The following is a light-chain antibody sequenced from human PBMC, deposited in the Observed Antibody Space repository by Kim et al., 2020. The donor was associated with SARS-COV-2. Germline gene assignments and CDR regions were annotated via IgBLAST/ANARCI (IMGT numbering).Light chain of an antibody. CDR1: KVGEKY. Sequence: SCELTQPTSVSVSPGQTASIPCSGEKVGEKYVSWYQQKSGQSPVLVIYQDTKRPSGIPERFSASKTGTTATLTISGTHAMDEADYYCQAWDSTTAVFGGGTQLTIL. CDR2: QDT. CDR3: QAWDSTTAV. V-gene: IGLV3-1*01. J-gene: IGLJ3*02.